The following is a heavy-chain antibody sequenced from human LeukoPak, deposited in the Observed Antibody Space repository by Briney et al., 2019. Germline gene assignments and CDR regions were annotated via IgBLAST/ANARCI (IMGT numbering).Heavy chain of an antibody. V-gene: IGHV3-23*01. Sequence: GGSLRLSCAASGFTFSSYAMSWVRQAPGKGLEWVSAISGSGGSTYYADSVKGRFTIARDNSKNTLYLQMNSLRAEDTAVYYCANDGWTYYYGSGFVPAHFDYWGQGTLVTVSS. D-gene: IGHD3-10*01. J-gene: IGHJ4*02. CDR2: ISGSGGST. CDR3: ANDGWTYYYGSGFVPAHFDY. CDR1: GFTFSSYA.